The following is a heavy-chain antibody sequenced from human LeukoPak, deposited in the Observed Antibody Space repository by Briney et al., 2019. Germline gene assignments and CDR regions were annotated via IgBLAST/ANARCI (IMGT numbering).Heavy chain of an antibody. CDR1: GFTFSDYY. Sequence: GGSLRLSCAASGFTFSDYYMTWIRQSPGKWLEWVSYISSSSSHTHYADSVKGRFTISRDNAKNSLYLQMSSLRADDTAVYYCARVGVIATAGTFDFWGQGTLVTVSS. J-gene: IGHJ4*02. V-gene: IGHV3-11*06. CDR2: ISSSSSHT. CDR3: ARVGVIATAGTFDF. D-gene: IGHD6-13*01.